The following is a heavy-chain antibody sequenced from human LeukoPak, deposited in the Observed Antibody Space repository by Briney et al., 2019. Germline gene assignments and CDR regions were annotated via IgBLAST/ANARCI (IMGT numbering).Heavy chain of an antibody. J-gene: IGHJ3*02. CDR2: IIPILGIA. CDR1: GGTFSSYA. V-gene: IGHV1-69*04. CDR3: ARDRSPVRGYSHDAFDI. D-gene: IGHD5-12*01. Sequence: GSSVKVSCKASGGTFSSYAISWVRQAPGQGLEWMGRIIPILGIANYAQKFQGRVTITADKSTSTAYMELSSLRSEDTAVYYCARDRSPVRGYSHDAFDIWGQGTMVTVSS.